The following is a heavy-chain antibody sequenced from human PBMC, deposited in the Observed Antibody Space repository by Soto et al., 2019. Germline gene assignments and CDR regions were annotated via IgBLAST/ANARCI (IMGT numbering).Heavy chain of an antibody. J-gene: IGHJ3*02. D-gene: IGHD4-17*01. CDR1: GFTISGYW. V-gene: IGHV3-7*01. CDR3: ARDSTVTTSDAFDI. CDR2: IKQDGSEK. Sequence: GGSLRLSCAASGFTISGYWMTWVRQAPGKRLELVANIKQDGSEKNYVDSVKGRFTISRDNARNSLDLQMNSLRVEDTAVYYCARDSTVTTSDAFDIWGPGTMDTVSS.